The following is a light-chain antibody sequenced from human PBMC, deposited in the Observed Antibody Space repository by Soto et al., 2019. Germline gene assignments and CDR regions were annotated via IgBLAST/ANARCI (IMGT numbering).Light chain of an antibody. CDR1: SNDVGYYNY. CDR2: EVT. J-gene: IGLJ3*02. V-gene: IGLV2-14*01. CDR3: SSYTTAYTQV. Sequence: QSALSQPASVSGSPGQSITISCTGTSNDVGYYNYVSWYQQHPGQAPKLMISEVTTRPSGVSVRFSGSKSGNTASLTISRLQAEDEAHYYCSSYTTAYTQVFGGGTKLTVL.